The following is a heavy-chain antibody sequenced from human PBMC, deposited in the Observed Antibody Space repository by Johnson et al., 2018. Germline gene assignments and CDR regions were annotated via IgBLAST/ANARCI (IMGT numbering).Heavy chain of an antibody. J-gene: IGHJ3*02. CDR1: GFTFSSYG. CDR2: ISYDGSNK. V-gene: IGHV3-30*18. D-gene: IGHD2-2*01. CDR3: AKGPSSAFDI. Sequence: QVQLVQSGGGVVQPGRSLRLSCAASGFTFSSYGMHWVRQAPGKGLEWVAVISYDGSNKYYADSVKGRFTNSRDNSKNTLYLQMNSLRAEDTAVYYCAKGPSSAFDIWGQGTMVTVSS.